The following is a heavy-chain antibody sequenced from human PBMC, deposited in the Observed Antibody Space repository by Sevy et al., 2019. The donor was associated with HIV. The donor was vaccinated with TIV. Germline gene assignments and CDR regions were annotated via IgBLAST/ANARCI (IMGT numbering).Heavy chain of an antibody. V-gene: IGHV3-21*04. CDR2: ISSSGSSM. CDR1: GFTFSDYN. Sequence: GGSLRLSCAASGFTFSDYNMNWVRQAPGKGLEWLSHISSSGSSMYYADSVKGRFTISRDNAKNSLYLQMNSLRAEDTAVYYCARAGGDWDIDYWGQGTLVTVSS. D-gene: IGHD2-21*02. J-gene: IGHJ4*02. CDR3: ARAGGDWDIDY.